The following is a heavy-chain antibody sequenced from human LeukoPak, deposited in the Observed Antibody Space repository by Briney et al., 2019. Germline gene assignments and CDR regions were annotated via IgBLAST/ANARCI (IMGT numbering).Heavy chain of an antibody. Sequence: GGALSLSCAASGFTFSSYSMNGVRQAPGKGVEWVSSISSSSRYIYYADSVKGRFTISRDNPKKQLYMRMNSLRAEDTGVYYCAIDMDSSSSDWGQGTLVTVSS. V-gene: IGHV3-21*01. J-gene: IGHJ4*02. D-gene: IGHD6-6*01. CDR3: AIDMDSSSSD. CDR1: GFTFSSYS. CDR2: ISSSSRYI.